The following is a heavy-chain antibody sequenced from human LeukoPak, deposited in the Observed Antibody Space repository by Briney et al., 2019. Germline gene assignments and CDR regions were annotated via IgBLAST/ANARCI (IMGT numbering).Heavy chain of an antibody. J-gene: IGHJ6*02. CDR3: ARGLRDRYGMDV. CDR1: GFTFSSYA. Sequence: GGSLRLSCAASGFTFSSYAMSWVRQAPGKGLVWVSRISSDGTNTNYADSVKGRFTISRDNAKNTLYLQMHSLRVEDTAMYYCARGLRDRYGMDVWGQGTTVTVSS. V-gene: IGHV3-74*01. CDR2: ISSDGTNT.